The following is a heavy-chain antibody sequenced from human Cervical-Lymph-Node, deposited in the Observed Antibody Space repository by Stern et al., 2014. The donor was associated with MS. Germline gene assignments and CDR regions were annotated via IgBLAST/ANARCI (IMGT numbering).Heavy chain of an antibody. J-gene: IGHJ4*02. Sequence: EVQLVESGGGIVQPGGSLRLSCAASGFTFSSHWIHWVRQVPGKGLGWVSFISTEGTTTSYADSVKGRFTISRDNAKDTMYLQMNSLRVDDTAIYYCARGGAGAIDYWGQGTLVTVSS. CDR1: GFTFSSHW. D-gene: IGHD1-26*01. CDR3: ARGGAGAIDY. V-gene: IGHV3-74*02. CDR2: ISTEGTTT.